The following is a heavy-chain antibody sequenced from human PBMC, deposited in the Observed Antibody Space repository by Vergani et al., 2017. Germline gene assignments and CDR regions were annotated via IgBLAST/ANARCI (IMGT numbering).Heavy chain of an antibody. CDR2: ISSSGSTI. Sequence: VQLVESGGGVVQPGRSLRLSCAASGFTFSSYGMHWVRQAPGKGLEWVSYISSSGSTIYYADSVKGRFTISRDNAKNSLYLQMNSQRAEDTAVYYCARDTITMVRGAVTYYYYGMDVWGQGP. J-gene: IGHJ6*02. CDR1: GFTFSSYG. D-gene: IGHD3-10*01. V-gene: IGHV3-48*04. CDR3: ARDTITMVRGAVTYYYYGMDV.